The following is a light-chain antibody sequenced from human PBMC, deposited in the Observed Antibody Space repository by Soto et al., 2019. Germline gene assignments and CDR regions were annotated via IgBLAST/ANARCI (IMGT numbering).Light chain of an antibody. CDR2: ATS. CDR3: QQRSNWPPIT. J-gene: IGKJ5*01. Sequence: EIVFTQSPCTLSLSPGERATLSCRASQSVSRTYLAWYQQKPVQAPRLLIYATSSRATGIPDRFSGSGSGTDFTLTISRLEPEDFAVYYCQQRSNWPPITFGQGTRLEIK. V-gene: IGKV3D-20*02. CDR1: QSVSRTY.